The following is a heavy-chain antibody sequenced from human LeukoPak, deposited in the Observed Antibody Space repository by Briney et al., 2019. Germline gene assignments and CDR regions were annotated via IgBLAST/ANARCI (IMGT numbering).Heavy chain of an antibody. CDR2: IYYSGST. Sequence: SETLSLTCAVYGGSFSGYYWSWIRQPPGKGLEWIGYIYYSGSTYYNPSLKSRVTISVDTSKNQFSLKLSSVTAADTAVYYCARTPGSFDYWGQGTLVTVSS. J-gene: IGHJ4*02. CDR1: GGSFSGYY. D-gene: IGHD1-14*01. V-gene: IGHV4-34*01. CDR3: ARTPGSFDY.